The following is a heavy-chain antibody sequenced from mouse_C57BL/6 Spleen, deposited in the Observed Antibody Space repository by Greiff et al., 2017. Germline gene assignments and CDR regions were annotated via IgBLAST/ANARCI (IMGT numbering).Heavy chain of an antibody. CDR2: INPNYGTT. Sequence: QLQQSGPELVKPGASVKISCKASGYSFTDYNMNWVQQSNGKSLEWIGVINPNYGTTSYNQKFKGKATLTVDQSSSTAYMQLNSLTSEDSAVYYCASPYYSNYDWVAYWGQGTLVTVSA. CDR1: GYSFTDYN. V-gene: IGHV1-39*01. D-gene: IGHD2-5*01. CDR3: ASPYYSNYDWVAY. J-gene: IGHJ3*01.